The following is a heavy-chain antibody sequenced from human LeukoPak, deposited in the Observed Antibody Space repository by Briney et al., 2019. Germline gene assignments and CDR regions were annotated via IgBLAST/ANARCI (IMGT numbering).Heavy chain of an antibody. V-gene: IGHV1-18*01. D-gene: IGHD5-12*01. J-gene: IGHJ6*03. CDR3: ARAWLRRKFYYYMDV. Sequence: ASVKVSCKASGYTFNLYGVNWVRQAPGQGLEWMGWISGFNGHTKYAQNLQDRVTMTTDTSTSTAYMELRSLRSDDTAVYYCARAWLRRKFYYYMDVWGKGITVTVSS. CDR1: GYTFNLYG. CDR2: ISGFNGHT.